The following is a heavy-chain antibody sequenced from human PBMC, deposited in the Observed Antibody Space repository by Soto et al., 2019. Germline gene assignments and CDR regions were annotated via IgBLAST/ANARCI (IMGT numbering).Heavy chain of an antibody. V-gene: IGHV1-69*12. Sequence: QVQLVQSGAEVKKPGSSVKVSCKASGGTFSSYAISWVRQAPGQGLEWMGGIIPIFGTANYAQKFQGRVTITAEEATSRAYMELSSMRSEDTAVYYCAGSGYSRSWGYWGQGTLVTVSS. CDR2: IIPIFGTA. D-gene: IGHD6-13*01. CDR3: AGSGYSRSWGY. CDR1: GGTFSSYA. J-gene: IGHJ4*02.